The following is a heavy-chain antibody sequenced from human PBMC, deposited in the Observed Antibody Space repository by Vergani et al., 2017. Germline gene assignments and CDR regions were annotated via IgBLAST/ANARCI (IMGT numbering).Heavy chain of an antibody. CDR2: IGTAGDT. CDR3: AREGSDGGLES. CDR1: GFPFDDYA. V-gene: IGHV3-13*01. D-gene: IGHD4-23*01. J-gene: IGHJ4*02. Sequence: EVQLVESGGGLVQPGRSLRLSCAASGFPFDDYAMHWVRQAPGKGLEWVSAIGTAGDTYYPGSVKGRFTLSRENAKNSLYLQMNSLRAGDTAVYYCAREGSDGGLESWGQGTLVTVSS.